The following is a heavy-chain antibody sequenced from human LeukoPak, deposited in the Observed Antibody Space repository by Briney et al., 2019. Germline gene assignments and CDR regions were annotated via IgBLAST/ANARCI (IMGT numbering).Heavy chain of an antibody. V-gene: IGHV4-59*08. J-gene: IGHJ3*02. D-gene: IGHD3-22*01. Sequence: SETLSLTCTVSSGSISPYYWSWIRRPPGKGLEWIGYIYYSGSTNYNPSLKSRITISLDTSKNQFSLKLSSVTAADTAVYYCARGKITMIVVVATPPGAFDIWGQGTMVTVSS. CDR1: SGSISPYY. CDR3: ARGKITMIVVVATPPGAFDI. CDR2: IYYSGST.